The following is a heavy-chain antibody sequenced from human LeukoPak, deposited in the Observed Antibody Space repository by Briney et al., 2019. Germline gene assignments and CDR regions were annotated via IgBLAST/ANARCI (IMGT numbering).Heavy chain of an antibody. J-gene: IGHJ5*02. Sequence: ASVNVSCKASGYTFTSYGISWVRQAPGQGLEWMGWISAYNGNTNYAQKLQGRVTMTTDTSTRTAYMELRSLRSVDTAVYYCASSVPPNWFDPWGQGTLVTVSS. CDR1: GYTFTSYG. CDR3: ASSVPPNWFDP. CDR2: ISAYNGNT. V-gene: IGHV1-18*01.